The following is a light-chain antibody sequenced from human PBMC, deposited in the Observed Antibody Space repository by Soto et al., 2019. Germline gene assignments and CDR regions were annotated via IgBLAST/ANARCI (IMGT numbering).Light chain of an antibody. Sequence: DIRMNQTPSSLSACEGDTVTMTSGASQGIAGSLAWYQQKPGKPPKLLIYAESTLQSGVPSRFSGSGSGTRGTLTISSLQPEDFATYYCQQVKSYPRTFGGGTKVDIK. CDR1: QGIAGS. J-gene: IGKJ4*01. V-gene: IGKV1-9*01. CDR3: QQVKSYPRT. CDR2: AES.